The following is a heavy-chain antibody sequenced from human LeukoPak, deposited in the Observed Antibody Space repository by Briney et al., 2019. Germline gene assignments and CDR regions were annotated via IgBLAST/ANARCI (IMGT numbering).Heavy chain of an antibody. D-gene: IGHD3-10*01. J-gene: IGHJ4*02. Sequence: PSETLSLTCTVSGGSISSSTSGWGWYWGWIRQPPGKGLEWIGSIYYSGSTYYNPSLKGRVTISVDTSKNQFSMNLNSVTAADTAVYYCATTYYYGSGTGYWGQGTLVTVSS. CDR3: ATTYYYGSGTGY. CDR1: GGSISSSTSGWGWY. CDR2: IYYSGST. V-gene: IGHV4-39*07.